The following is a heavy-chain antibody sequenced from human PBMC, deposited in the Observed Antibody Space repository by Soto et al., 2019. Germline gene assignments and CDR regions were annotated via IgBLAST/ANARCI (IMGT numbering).Heavy chain of an antibody. J-gene: IGHJ3*02. CDR1: GYSFTSYW. D-gene: IGHD3-9*01. CDR3: ARRGDILTGYYNAFDI. Sequence: GESLKISCKGSGYSFTSYWIGWVRQMPGKGLEWMGIIYPGDSDTRYSPSFQGQVTISDDKSISTAYLQWSSLKASDTAMYYCARRGDILTGYYNAFDIWGQGTMVTVSS. V-gene: IGHV5-51*01. CDR2: IYPGDSDT.